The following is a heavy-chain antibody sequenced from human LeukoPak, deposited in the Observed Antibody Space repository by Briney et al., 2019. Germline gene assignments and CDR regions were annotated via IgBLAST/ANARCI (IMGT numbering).Heavy chain of an antibody. CDR1: GYTFTGYY. CDR2: INPNSGGT. Sequence: GASVKVSCKASGYTFTGYYMHWVRQAPGQGLEWMGRINPNSGGTNYAHKFQGGVTMTRDTSISTAYMELSRLRSDDTAVYYCARIDSSGYYFDYWGQGTLVTVSS. V-gene: IGHV1-2*06. D-gene: IGHD3-22*01. J-gene: IGHJ4*02. CDR3: ARIDSSGYYFDY.